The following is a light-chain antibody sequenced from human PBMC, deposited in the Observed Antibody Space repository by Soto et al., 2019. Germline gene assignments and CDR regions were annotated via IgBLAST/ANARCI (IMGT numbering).Light chain of an antibody. CDR3: MQALQTPYT. J-gene: IGKJ2*01. V-gene: IGKV2-28*01. CDR1: QSLLHSNGYKY. CDR2: LGS. Sequence: DIVMTQSPLSLPVTPGEPASISCRSSQSLLHSNGYKYLDWYLQKPGQSPQLLIYLGSNRASGVPDRFSGSGSGTDFTLKISRVEAEDVGVYYCMQALQTPYTFGQGTKVDIK.